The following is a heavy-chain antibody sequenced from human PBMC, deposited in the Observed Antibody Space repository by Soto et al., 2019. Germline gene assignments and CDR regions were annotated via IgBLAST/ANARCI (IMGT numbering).Heavy chain of an antibody. CDR1: GYSFTTYW. J-gene: IGHJ4*02. CDR2: IYPDDSNI. D-gene: IGHD3-10*01. CDR3: ARLYYYGSGSYYPPHFFDY. Sequence: GESLKISCKVSGYSFTTYWIGWVRQMPGKGLEWMGIIYPDDSNIKYSPSFQGQVTISVDKSIGTAYLQWSSLKASGTAMYYCARLYYYGSGSYYPPHFFDYWGQGTLVTVSS. V-gene: IGHV5-51*01.